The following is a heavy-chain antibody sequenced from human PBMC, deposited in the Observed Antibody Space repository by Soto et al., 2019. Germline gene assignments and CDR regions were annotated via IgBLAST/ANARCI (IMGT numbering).Heavy chain of an antibody. Sequence: NPSETLSLTCAVYGGSFSGYYWSWIRQPPGKGLEWIGEINHSGSTNYNPSLKSRVTISVDTSKNQFSLKLSSVTAADTAVYYCARGPGVVATQFFGAFFDYWGQGTLVTVSS. CDR3: ARGPGVVATQFFGAFFDY. CDR2: INHSGST. D-gene: IGHD5-12*01. V-gene: IGHV4-34*01. CDR1: GGSFSGYY. J-gene: IGHJ4*02.